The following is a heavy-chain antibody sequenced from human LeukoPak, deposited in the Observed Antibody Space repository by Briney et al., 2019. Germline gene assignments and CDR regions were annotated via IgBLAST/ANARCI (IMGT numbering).Heavy chain of an antibody. D-gene: IGHD3-22*01. CDR2: ISWNSGSI. J-gene: IGHJ5*02. Sequence: GGSLRLSCAASGFTFDDYAMHWVRQAPGKGLEWVSGISWNSGSIGYADSVKGRFTISRDNAKNSLYLQMNSLRAEDTAVYYCARPSNYYDSSGYNPWGQGTLVTVSS. CDR1: GFTFDDYA. V-gene: IGHV3-9*01. CDR3: ARPSNYYDSSGYNP.